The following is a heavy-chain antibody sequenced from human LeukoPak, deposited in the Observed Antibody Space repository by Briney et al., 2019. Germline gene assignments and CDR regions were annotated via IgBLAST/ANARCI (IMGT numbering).Heavy chain of an antibody. CDR3: ARGLGYYYGSGSYYYYYYYMDV. D-gene: IGHD3-10*01. CDR2: INHSGST. CDR1: GGSFSGYY. J-gene: IGHJ6*03. Sequence: SETLSLTCAVYGGSFSGYYWSWIRQPPGKGLEWIGEINHSGSTNYNPSLKSRVTISVDTPKNQFSLKLSSVTAADTAVYYCARGLGYYYGSGSYYYYYYYMDVWGKGTTVTVS. V-gene: IGHV4-34*01.